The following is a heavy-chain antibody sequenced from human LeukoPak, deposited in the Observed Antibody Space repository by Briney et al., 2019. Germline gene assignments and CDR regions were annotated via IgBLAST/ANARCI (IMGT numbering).Heavy chain of an antibody. CDR1: GFTFSSYW. Sequence: PGGSLRLSCAASGFTFSSYWMSWVRQAPGKGLEWVANIKQDGSEKYYVDSVKGRFTISRDNAKNSLYLQMNSLRAEDTAVYYCARVDYYGSGKDAFDIWGQGTMVTVSS. CDR2: IKQDGSEK. V-gene: IGHV3-7*01. D-gene: IGHD3-10*01. CDR3: ARVDYYGSGKDAFDI. J-gene: IGHJ3*02.